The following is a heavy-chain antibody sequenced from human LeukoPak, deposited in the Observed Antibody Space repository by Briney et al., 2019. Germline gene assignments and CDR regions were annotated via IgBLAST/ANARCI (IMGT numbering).Heavy chain of an antibody. D-gene: IGHD5-18*01. CDR1: GFTFSSYA. CDR2: ISGSGGST. V-gene: IGHV3-23*01. Sequence: GGSLRLSCAASGFTFSSYAMSWVRQAPGKGLEWVSAISGSGGSTYYADPVKGRFTISRDNSKNTLYLQMNSLRAEDTAVYYRAKDRASWIQLGDAFDIWGQGTMVTVSS. J-gene: IGHJ3*02. CDR3: AKDRASWIQLGDAFDI.